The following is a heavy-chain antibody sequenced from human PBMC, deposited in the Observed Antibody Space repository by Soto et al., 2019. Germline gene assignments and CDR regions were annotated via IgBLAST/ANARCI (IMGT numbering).Heavy chain of an antibody. CDR1: GGSISSSSYY. Sequence: SETLSLTCTVSGGSISSSSYYWGWIRQPPGKGLEWIGSIYYSGSTYYNPSLKSRVTISVDTSKNQFSLKLSSVTAADTAVYYCARNKPFLPPPIAVAGNWFDPWGQGTLVTVSS. CDR3: ARNKPFLPPPIAVAGNWFDP. J-gene: IGHJ5*02. V-gene: IGHV4-39*01. D-gene: IGHD6-19*01. CDR2: IYYSGST.